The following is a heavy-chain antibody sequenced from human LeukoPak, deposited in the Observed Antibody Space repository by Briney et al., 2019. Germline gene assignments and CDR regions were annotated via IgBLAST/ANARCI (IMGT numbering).Heavy chain of an antibody. D-gene: IGHD3-22*01. V-gene: IGHV3-66*01. Sequence: GGSLRLSCAASGFTVSNNYMSWVRQAPGKGLEWVSLIYSGGSTYYADSVKGRFTISRDNSKNTLYLQMNSLRAEDTAVYYCARATYYYDSSGYYYWGQGTLVTVSS. J-gene: IGHJ4*02. CDR1: GFTVSNNY. CDR3: ARATYYYDSSGYYY. CDR2: IYSGGST.